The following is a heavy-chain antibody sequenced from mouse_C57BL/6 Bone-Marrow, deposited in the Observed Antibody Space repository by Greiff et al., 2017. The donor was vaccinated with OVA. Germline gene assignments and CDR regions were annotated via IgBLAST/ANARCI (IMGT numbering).Heavy chain of an antibody. CDR2: IDPEDGET. V-gene: IGHV14-2*01. CDR1: GYNIKDYY. D-gene: IGHD2-12*01. Sequence: VQLQQSGAELVKPGASVKLSCTASGYNIKDYYMHWVKQRTEQGLEWIGRIDPEDGETRYAPKFKGKATITADTSSNTAYLHRSSLTSEDTAVYYSARDSYYVDYWGQGTTLTVSS. CDR3: ARDSYYVDY. J-gene: IGHJ2*01.